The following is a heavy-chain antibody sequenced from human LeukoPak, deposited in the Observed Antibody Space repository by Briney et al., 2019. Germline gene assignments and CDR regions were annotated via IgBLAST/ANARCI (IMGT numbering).Heavy chain of an antibody. D-gene: IGHD3-3*01. CDR1: GFTFSDYY. CDR3: ARDPGAIFGVVRPYYFDY. CDR2: ISSSGSTI. Sequence: GGSLRLSCAASGFTFSDYYMSWIRQAPGKGLEWVSYISSSGSTIYYADSVKGRFTISRDNAKNSLYLQMNSLRAEDTAVYYCARDPGAIFGVVRPYYFDYWGQGTLVTVSS. V-gene: IGHV3-11*04. J-gene: IGHJ4*02.